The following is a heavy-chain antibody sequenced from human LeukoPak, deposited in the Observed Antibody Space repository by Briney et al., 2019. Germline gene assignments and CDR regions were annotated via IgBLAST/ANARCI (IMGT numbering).Heavy chain of an antibody. J-gene: IGHJ5*02. CDR2: INSNSGGT. V-gene: IGHV1-2*02. Sequence: ASVKVSCKASGYTFTDYYIHWVRQAPGQRLEWMGWINSNSGGTNYAQKFQGRVTMTRDTSISTAYMELSRLRSDDTAVYYCARIAAVAGKYNWFDPWGQGTLVTVSS. D-gene: IGHD6-19*01. CDR1: GYTFTDYY. CDR3: ARIAAVAGKYNWFDP.